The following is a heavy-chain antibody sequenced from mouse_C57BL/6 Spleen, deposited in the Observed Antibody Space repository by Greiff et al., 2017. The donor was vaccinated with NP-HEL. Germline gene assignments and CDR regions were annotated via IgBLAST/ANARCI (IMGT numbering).Heavy chain of an antibody. CDR2: IDPNSGGT. V-gene: IGHV1-72*01. J-gene: IGHJ3*01. CDR3: ARSPPTYGSSRFAY. D-gene: IGHD1-1*01. CDR1: GYTFTSYW. Sequence: QVQLQQPGAELVKPGASVKLSCKASGYTFTSYWMHWVKQRPGRGLEWIGRIDPNSGGTKYNEKFKSKATLTVDKPSSTAYMQLSSLTSEDSAVYYCARSPPTYGSSRFAYWGQGTLVTVSA.